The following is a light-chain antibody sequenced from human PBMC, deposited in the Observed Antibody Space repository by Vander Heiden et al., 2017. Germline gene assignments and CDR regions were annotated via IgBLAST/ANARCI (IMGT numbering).Light chain of an antibody. V-gene: IGKV3-11*01. CDR3: QQRSNWPLT. CDR1: ESISGY. Sequence: EIVLTQSPGTLSLSPGARATLSCRASESISGYLAWYQQRPGRAPRLLIFDADKRATDGPARFSGSGSGTDFTLTISGLESGDSAVYYCQQRSNWPLTFGGGIKVEIK. CDR2: DAD. J-gene: IGKJ4*01.